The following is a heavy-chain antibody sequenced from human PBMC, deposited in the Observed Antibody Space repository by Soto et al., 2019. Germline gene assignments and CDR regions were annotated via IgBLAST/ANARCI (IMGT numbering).Heavy chain of an antibody. CDR2: IYHSGST. J-gene: IGHJ4*02. CDR1: SCSLIPSDW. D-gene: IGHD6-13*01. CDR3: ARAAMGGSNWPFDY. V-gene: IGHV4-4*02. Sequence: SETLSLPTAVSSCSLIPSDWCIWLRQPPGKGLEWIGEIYHSGSTNYNPSLKSRVTISVDKSKNQFSLKLSSVTAADTAVYYCARAAMGGSNWPFDYWGQGTLVTVS.